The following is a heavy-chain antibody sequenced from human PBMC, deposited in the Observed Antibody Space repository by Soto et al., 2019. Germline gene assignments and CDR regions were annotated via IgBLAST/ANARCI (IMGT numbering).Heavy chain of an antibody. J-gene: IGHJ4*02. D-gene: IGHD2-21*02. CDR3: ARTHYCDDDCFSFDY. V-gene: IGHV4-39*07. Sequence: SETLSLTCTVSGDSINSGSHDWAWIRQPPGKGLEWIGHIYSIGSTYYSPSLRSRVTMSIDTSQEQFSLKLSSVTATDTAVYYCARTHYCDDDCFSFDYWGQGTLVTVSS. CDR1: GDSINSGSHD. CDR2: IYSIGST.